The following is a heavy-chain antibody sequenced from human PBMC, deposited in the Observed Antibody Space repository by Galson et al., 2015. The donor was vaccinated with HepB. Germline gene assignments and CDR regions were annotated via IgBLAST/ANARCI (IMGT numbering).Heavy chain of an antibody. Sequence: VKVSCKVSGYTFTDYYMHWVQQAPGKGLEWMGLVDPEDGETIYAEKLQGRVTITADTSTDTAYMELSSLRSEDTAVYYCATSQYQLQKVVFDYWGQGTLVTVSS. V-gene: IGHV1-69-2*01. CDR3: ATSQYQLQKVVFDY. CDR2: VDPEDGET. CDR1: GYTFTDYY. J-gene: IGHJ4*02. D-gene: IGHD2-2*01.